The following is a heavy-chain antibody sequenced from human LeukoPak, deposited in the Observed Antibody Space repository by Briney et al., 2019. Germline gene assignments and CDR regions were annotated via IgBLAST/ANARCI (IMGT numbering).Heavy chain of an antibody. D-gene: IGHD1-26*01. Sequence: GSLRLSCAASGFTFSSYAMHWVRQAPGKGLEWVAVISYDGSNKYYADSVKGRFTISRDNSKNTLYLQMNSLRAEDTAVYYCARQDSGSPPGDYWGQGVLVTVSS. V-gene: IGHV3-30*04. CDR2: ISYDGSNK. J-gene: IGHJ4*02. CDR3: ARQDSGSPPGDY. CDR1: GFTFSSYA.